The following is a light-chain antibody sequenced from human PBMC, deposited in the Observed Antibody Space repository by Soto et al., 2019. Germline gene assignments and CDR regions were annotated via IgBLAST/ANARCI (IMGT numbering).Light chain of an antibody. CDR3: QQRSDCPWT. V-gene: IGKV3-11*01. J-gene: IGKJ1*01. CDR2: AAS. Sequence: EIVLTQSPATLSLSPGERATLSCGASQSVSSYLAWHQQKPGQAHRLLIYAASNRATGIPARFSGSGSGTDFTLTISSLEPEEFAVYYCQQRSDCPWTFGQGTKVEI. CDR1: QSVSSY.